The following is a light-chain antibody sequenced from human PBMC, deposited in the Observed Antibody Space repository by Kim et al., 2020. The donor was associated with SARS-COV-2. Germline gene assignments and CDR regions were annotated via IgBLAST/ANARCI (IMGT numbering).Light chain of an antibody. V-gene: IGLV2-23*01. J-gene: IGLJ3*02. CDR1: SSDVGNYTL. Sequence: QSALTQPASVSGSPGQSITISCIGTSSDVGNYTLVSWYQQLPGKAPKLIIYQDTKRPSGVSARLSGSKSGNTASLTISGLQSEDEADYYCCSYAGTTTYWLFGGGTQLTVL. CDR3: CSYAGTTTYWL. CDR2: QDT.